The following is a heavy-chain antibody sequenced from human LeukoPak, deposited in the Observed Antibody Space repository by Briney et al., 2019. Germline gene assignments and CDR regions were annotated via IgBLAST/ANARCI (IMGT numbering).Heavy chain of an antibody. CDR1: GFTFSSYA. V-gene: IGHV3-30-3*01. CDR3: ASSRDGFWSGYFYFHY. J-gene: IGHJ4*02. D-gene: IGHD3-3*01. CDR2: ISYDGSNK. Sequence: GRSLRLSCAASGFTFSSYAMHWVRQAPGKGLEWVAVISYDGSNKYYADSVKGRFTISRDNSKNTLYLQMNSLRAEDTAVYYCASSRDGFWSGYFYFHYWGQGTLVTVSS.